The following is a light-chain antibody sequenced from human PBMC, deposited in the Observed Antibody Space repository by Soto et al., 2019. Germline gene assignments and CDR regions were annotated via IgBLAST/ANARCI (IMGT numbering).Light chain of an antibody. CDR2: DAS. Sequence: DIQMTQSPSSLGASVGDRVTVSCRASQSISTYLNWFQQRPGKAPQLLIWDASNLETGVPSRFSGSGSGTDFTLTISSLQPEDFATYYCQQGYVYPLTFGGGTKVDI. V-gene: IGKV1-39*01. J-gene: IGKJ4*01. CDR3: QQGYVYPLT. CDR1: QSISTY.